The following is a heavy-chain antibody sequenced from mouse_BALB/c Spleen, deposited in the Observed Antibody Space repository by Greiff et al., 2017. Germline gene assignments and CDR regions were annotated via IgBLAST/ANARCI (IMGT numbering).Heavy chain of an antibody. J-gene: IGHJ2*01. CDR3: ARSKLGDYFDY. CDR1: GFTFSSFG. D-gene: IGHD4-1*01. Sequence: EVQGVESGGGLVQPGGSRKLSCAASGFTFSSFGMHWVRQAPEKGLEWVAYISSGSSTIYYADTVKGRFTISRDNPKNTLFLQMTSLRSEDTAMYYCARSKLGDYFDYWGQGTTLTVSS. V-gene: IGHV5-17*02. CDR2: ISSGSSTI.